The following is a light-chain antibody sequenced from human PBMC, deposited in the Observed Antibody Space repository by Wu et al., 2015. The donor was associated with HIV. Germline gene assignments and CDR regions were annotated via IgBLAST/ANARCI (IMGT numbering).Light chain of an antibody. Sequence: VLTQSPGILSLSPGEGATLSCSVSESVNGYLAWYQQRPGQPPRILIYGASSRAAGIPDRFRGSGSGTDFSLTIRRLEPEDFAVYYCQQYDSSPYNFGQGTKLEIK. J-gene: IGKJ2*01. CDR1: ESVNGY. CDR3: QQYDSSPYN. V-gene: IGKV3-20*01. CDR2: GAS.